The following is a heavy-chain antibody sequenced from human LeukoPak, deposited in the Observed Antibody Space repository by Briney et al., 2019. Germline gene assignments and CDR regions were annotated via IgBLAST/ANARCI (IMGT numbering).Heavy chain of an antibody. V-gene: IGHV1-46*03. CDR3: ARRIRFGEYTRNYYYYMDV. CDR2: INPSGGST. CDR1: GYTFTSYY. D-gene: IGHD3-10*01. Sequence: ASVKVSYKASGYTFTSYYMHWVRQAPGQGLEWMGIINPSGGSTSYAQKFQGRVTMTRDTSTSTVYMELSSLRSEDTAVYYCARRIRFGEYTRNYYYYMDVWGKGTTVTVSS. J-gene: IGHJ6*03.